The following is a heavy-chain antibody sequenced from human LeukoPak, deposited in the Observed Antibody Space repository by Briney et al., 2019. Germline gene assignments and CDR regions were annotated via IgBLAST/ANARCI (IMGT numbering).Heavy chain of an antibody. Sequence: GASVKVSCKASGYSFTGYYMHWVRQAPGQGLEWMGWINPNSGGTNYAQKFQGRVTMTRDTSISTAYMELSRLRSDDTAVYYCARDYYDSSGYFHYWGQGTLVTVSS. CDR1: GYSFTGYY. J-gene: IGHJ4*02. D-gene: IGHD3-22*01. CDR2: INPNSGGT. V-gene: IGHV1-2*02. CDR3: ARDYYDSSGYFHY.